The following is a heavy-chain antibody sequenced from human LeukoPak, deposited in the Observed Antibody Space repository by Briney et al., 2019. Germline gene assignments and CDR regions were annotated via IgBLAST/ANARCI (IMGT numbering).Heavy chain of an antibody. CDR1: GFAFSSYA. D-gene: IGHD5-24*01. CDR2: ISSSGGST. Sequence: GGSLRLSCAASGFAFSSYAMSWVRQAPGKGLEWASTISSSGGSTYYADSVKGRFTVSRDNSKNTVFLQMNSLRAEDTAVYYCAKDLGRDGYEIFDYWGQGTLVTVSS. V-gene: IGHV3-23*01. J-gene: IGHJ4*02. CDR3: AKDLGRDGYEIFDY.